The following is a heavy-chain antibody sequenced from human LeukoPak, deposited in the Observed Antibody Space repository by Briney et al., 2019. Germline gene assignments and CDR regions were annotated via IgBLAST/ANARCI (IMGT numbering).Heavy chain of an antibody. CDR2: ISAYNGNT. J-gene: IGHJ5*02. V-gene: IGHV1-18*01. CDR3: ARDMGYNGYDLDNWFDP. Sequence: ASVKVSCKASGYTFTSYGISWVRQAPGQGLEWMGWISAYNGNTNYAQKLQGRVTMTTDTSTSTAYMELRSLRSDDTAVYYCARDMGYNGYDLDNWFDPWGQGTLVTVSS. CDR1: GYTFTSYG. D-gene: IGHD5-12*01.